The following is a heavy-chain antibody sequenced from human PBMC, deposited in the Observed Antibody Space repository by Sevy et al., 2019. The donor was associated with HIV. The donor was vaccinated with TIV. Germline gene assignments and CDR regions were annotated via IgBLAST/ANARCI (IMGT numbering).Heavy chain of an antibody. J-gene: IGHJ4*02. CDR2: INPNNGDA. D-gene: IGHD4-4*01. CDR3: ARETVKGFDF. CDR1: GYIFTDYY. V-gene: IGHV1-2*02. Sequence: ASVKVSCKASGYIFTDYYFHWVRQAPGQGPEWVGGINPNNGDAGSAQKFQGRITIARDTSTSTAYMDLTRLTSDDTAMYYCARETVKGFDFWGQGTLVTVSS.